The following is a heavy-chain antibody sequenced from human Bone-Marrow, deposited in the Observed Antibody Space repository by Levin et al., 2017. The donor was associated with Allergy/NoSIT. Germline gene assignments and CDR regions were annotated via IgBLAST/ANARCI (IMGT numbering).Heavy chain of an antibody. CDR1: GFTFSSYS. CDR2: ISSSSSYI. D-gene: IGHD3-3*01. J-gene: IGHJ6*02. V-gene: IGHV3-21*01. Sequence: GGSLRLSCAASGFTFSSYSMNWVRQAPGKGLEWVSSISSSSSYIYYADSVKGRFTISRDNAKNSLYLQMNSLRAEDTAVYYCARAMFGVVYYYGMDVWGQGTTVTVSS. CDR3: ARAMFGVVYYYGMDV.